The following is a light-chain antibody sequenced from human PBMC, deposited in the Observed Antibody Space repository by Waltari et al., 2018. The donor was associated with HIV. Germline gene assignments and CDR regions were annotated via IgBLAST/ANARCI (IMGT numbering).Light chain of an antibody. J-gene: IGLJ2*01. CDR3: SSYAGSNKLV. Sequence: QSALTQPPSASGSPGQSVTIPCTGTSSDVGGYNYVSWYQQHPGNAPKLIIYEVTEWPSGVPDRFSGSKSGNTASLTVSGLQAEDEADYYCSSYAGSNKLVFGGGTKLTVV. V-gene: IGLV2-8*01. CDR2: EVT. CDR1: SSDVGGYNY.